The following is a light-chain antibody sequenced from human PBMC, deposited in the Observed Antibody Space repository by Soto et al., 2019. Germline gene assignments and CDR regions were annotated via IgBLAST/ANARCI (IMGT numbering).Light chain of an antibody. V-gene: IGKV1-39*01. J-gene: IGKJ1*01. CDR3: QQTYSTPGT. CDR1: RTIAGY. CDR2: AAS. Sequence: VDRVTITCRASRTIAGYVNWYQQRPGEDPNLLIYAASSLQSGVPSRFRGSGSGTDFNLTINSLRTEDFATFYCQQTYSTPGTFGQGTKVDIK.